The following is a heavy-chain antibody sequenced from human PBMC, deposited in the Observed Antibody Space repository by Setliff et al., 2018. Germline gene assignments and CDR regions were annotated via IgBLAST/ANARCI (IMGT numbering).Heavy chain of an antibody. CDR1: GDSFSNYA. Sequence: GASVKVSCKASGDSFSNYAISWVRQAPGQGLEWMGWINTNTGNPSYAQGFTGRFVFSLDTSVSTAYLQISSLKPEDTAMYYCARGSRFGTIVYRGDYYMDVWGKGTTVTVSS. V-gene: IGHV7-4-1*02. CDR2: INTNTGNP. D-gene: IGHD3-10*01. CDR3: ARGSRFGTIVYRGDYYMDV. J-gene: IGHJ6*03.